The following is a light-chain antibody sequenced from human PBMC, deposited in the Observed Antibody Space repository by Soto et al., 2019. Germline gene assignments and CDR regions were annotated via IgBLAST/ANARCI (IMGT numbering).Light chain of an antibody. CDR3: QQYGSSPAT. J-gene: IGKJ1*01. V-gene: IGKV3-20*01. CDR2: GAS. Sequence: LLTRSPRTRAFSQEARDTLSCSASQTVSSNLLAWYQQRPAQAPRLLIHGASTRATGIADRFSGSVSGTDFTLTISGLEPEDFAVYYCQQYGSSPATFGQRSKV. CDR1: QTVSSNL.